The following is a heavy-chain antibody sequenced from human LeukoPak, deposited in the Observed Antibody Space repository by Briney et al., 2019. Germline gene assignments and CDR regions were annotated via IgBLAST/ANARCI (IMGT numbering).Heavy chain of an antibody. V-gene: IGHV7-4-1*02. Sequence: ASVKVSCKASGYTFNSYAMNWVRQAPGQGLEWMGWINTNTGNPTYAQAFTGRFVFSLDTSASTAYLQISSLRAEDTAVYYCARRIAVAGTWYFDYWGQGTLVTVSS. CDR3: ARRIAVAGTWYFDY. CDR1: GYTFNSYA. CDR2: INTNTGNP. D-gene: IGHD6-19*01. J-gene: IGHJ4*02.